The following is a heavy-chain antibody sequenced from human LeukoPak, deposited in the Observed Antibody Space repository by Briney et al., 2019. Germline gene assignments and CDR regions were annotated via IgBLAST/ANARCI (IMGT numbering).Heavy chain of an antibody. D-gene: IGHD2-15*01. CDR2: ISTSGST. CDR1: GGSVTSGSYY. V-gene: IGHV4-61*02. J-gene: IGHJ4*02. Sequence: PSETLSLTCSVSGGSVTSGSYYWSWIRQPAGKGLEWIGRISTSGSTNYNPSLKSRVTTSLDTSKNQFSLKLNSVTAADTAVYYCARGAALAIDYWGQGALVTVSS. CDR3: ARGAALAIDY.